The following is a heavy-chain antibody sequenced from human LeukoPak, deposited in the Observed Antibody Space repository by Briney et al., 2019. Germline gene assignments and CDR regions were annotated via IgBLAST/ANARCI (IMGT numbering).Heavy chain of an antibody. CDR3: VRDSAHVVVVPAVIPPGLDNWFDP. CDR1: GFTFSDYY. D-gene: IGHD2-2*01. CDR2: ISGSGSNT. V-gene: IGHV3-11*01. J-gene: IGHJ5*02. Sequence: PGGPLRLSCAASGFTFSDYYMSWIRQAPGKGLEWVSYISGSGSNTKYADSVKGRFTISRDNAKNSLYLQMNSLRAEDTAMYYCVRDSAHVVVVPAVIPPGLDNWFDPWGQGTLVTVSS.